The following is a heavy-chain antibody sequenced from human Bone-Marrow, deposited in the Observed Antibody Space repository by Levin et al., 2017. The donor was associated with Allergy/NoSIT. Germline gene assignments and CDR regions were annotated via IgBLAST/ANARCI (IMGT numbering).Heavy chain of an antibody. CDR3: ARGGRQLPARAFDY. V-gene: IGHV3-7*01. CDR1: GFTFSSYW. D-gene: IGHD2-2*01. CDR2: IKQDGSEK. J-gene: IGHJ4*02. Sequence: GGSLRLSCAASGFTFSSYWMSWVRQAPGKGLEWVANIKQDGSEKYYVDSVKGRFTISRDNAKNSLYLQMNSLRAEDTAVYYCARGGRQLPARAFDYWGQGTLVTVSS.